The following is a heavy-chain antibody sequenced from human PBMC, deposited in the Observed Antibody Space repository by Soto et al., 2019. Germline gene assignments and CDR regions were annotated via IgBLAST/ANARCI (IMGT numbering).Heavy chain of an antibody. Sequence: QLQLQESGPGLVKPSETLSLTCTVSGGSISSSIYYWGWIRQPPGKGLEWIGSIYYSGSTYHNPSLKSRVTISVDTSKNHFSLKLSSVTATDTAVYYCARHIASGGWPAPGDYWGQGTLVTVSS. CDR1: GGSISSSIYY. CDR2: IYYSGST. J-gene: IGHJ4*02. V-gene: IGHV4-39*01. D-gene: IGHD6-19*01. CDR3: ARHIASGGWPAPGDY.